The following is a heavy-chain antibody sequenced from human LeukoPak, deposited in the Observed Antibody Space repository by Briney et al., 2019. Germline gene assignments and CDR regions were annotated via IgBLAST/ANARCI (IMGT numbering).Heavy chain of an antibody. J-gene: IGHJ4*02. Sequence: PGRSLRLSCAASGFKFSDYGMYWVRQAPGKGLEWVALIWYDGRKTHYGDSVKGRFTVARDNSNNTLHLQMNTLRAEDTAVYYCARGGGYYDSSGYPPLDCWGQGTLVTVSS. CDR3: ARGGGYYDSSGYPPLDC. V-gene: IGHV3-33*01. D-gene: IGHD3-22*01. CDR2: IWYDGRKT. CDR1: GFKFSDYG.